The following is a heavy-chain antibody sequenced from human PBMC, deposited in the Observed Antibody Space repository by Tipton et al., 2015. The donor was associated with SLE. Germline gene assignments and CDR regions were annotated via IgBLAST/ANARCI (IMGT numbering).Heavy chain of an antibody. CDR3: AREGMSGSYPDYFDS. CDR2: ISAYNGNT. Sequence: QSGAEVKKPGASVKVSCKASGYTFSIYGISWVRQAPGQGLEWMGWISAYNGNTNYAQKLQGRVTMTTDTSTSTAYLELRSLRSDDTAVYYCAREGMSGSYPDYFDSWGQGTLVTVSS. CDR1: GYTFSIYG. V-gene: IGHV1-18*01. J-gene: IGHJ4*02. D-gene: IGHD1-26*01.